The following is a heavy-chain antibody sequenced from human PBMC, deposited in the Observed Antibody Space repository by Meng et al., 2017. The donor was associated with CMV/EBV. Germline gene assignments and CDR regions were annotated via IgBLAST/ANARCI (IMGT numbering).Heavy chain of an antibody. CDR3: AKGRGGAGTSYFDS. Sequence: GESLKISCAASGFTFGDYGMSWVRQAPGKGLEWVSSINNRGSSTSYADSVKGRLTISRDNSNNTLYVQMNSLTVEDTAVYYCAKGRGGAGTSYFDSWGQGTLVTVS. V-gene: IGHV3-23*05. CDR1: GFTFGDYG. J-gene: IGHJ4*02. CDR2: INNRGSST. D-gene: IGHD3-10*01.